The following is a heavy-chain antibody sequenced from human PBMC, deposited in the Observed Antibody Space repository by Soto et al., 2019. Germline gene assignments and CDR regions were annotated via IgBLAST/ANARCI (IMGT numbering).Heavy chain of an antibody. CDR3: AQTVYCSSTSCYGYYYYGMDV. J-gene: IGHJ6*02. D-gene: IGHD2-2*01. CDR1: GYSFTSHW. CDR2: IDPSDSYT. Sequence: GESLKISCQGSGYSFTSHWLSWVRQMPGKCLEWMGRIDPSDSYTNYSPSFQGHVTISADKSISTAYLQWSSLKASDTAMYYCAQTVYCSSTSCYGYYYYGMDVWGQGTTVTVSS. V-gene: IGHV5-10-1*01.